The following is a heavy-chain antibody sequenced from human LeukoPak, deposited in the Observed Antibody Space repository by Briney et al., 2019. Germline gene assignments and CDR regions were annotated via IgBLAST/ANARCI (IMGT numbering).Heavy chain of an antibody. CDR1: GFTFSSYA. CDR3: ARDGGGYDHGYYFDY. V-gene: IGHV3-30-3*01. Sequence: GGSLRLSCAASGFTFSSYAMHWVRQAPGKGLEWVAVISYDGSNKYYADSVKGRFTISRDNSKNTLYLQMNSLRAEDTAVYYCARDGGGYDHGYYFDYWGQGTLVTVPS. J-gene: IGHJ4*02. CDR2: ISYDGSNK. D-gene: IGHD5-12*01.